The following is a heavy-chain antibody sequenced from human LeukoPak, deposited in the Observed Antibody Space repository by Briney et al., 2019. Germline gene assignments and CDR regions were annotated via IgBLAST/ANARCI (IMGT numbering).Heavy chain of an antibody. J-gene: IGHJ4*02. Sequence: PGGSLRLSCAAPGFTFSSYWMSWVRQAPGKGLEWVANIRQDGSEEFYVDSVKGRFTISRDNAKNSLYLQMNSLRAEDTAVYYCARDGDDSSGYYGDYWGQGTLVTVSS. CDR3: ARDGDDSSGYYGDY. CDR1: GFTFSSYW. D-gene: IGHD3-22*01. CDR2: IRQDGSEE. V-gene: IGHV3-7*01.